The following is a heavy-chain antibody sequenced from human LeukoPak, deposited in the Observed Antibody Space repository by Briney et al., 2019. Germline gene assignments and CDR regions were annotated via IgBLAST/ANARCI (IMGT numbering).Heavy chain of an antibody. V-gene: IGHV1-18*01. J-gene: IGHJ3*02. CDR3: ARPIGEHAFDI. CDR2: ISGYNGKT. Sequence: ASVKVSCKASGYTFTSYGISWLRQAPGQGLEWMGWISGYNGKTIHAQKFRDRVTMTTDTPTSTGYMELRSLISDDTAVYYCARPIGEHAFDIWGQGTMVTVSS. D-gene: IGHD1-26*01. CDR1: GYTFTSYG.